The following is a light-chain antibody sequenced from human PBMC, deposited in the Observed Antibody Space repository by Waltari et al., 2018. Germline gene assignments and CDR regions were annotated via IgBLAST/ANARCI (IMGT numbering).Light chain of an antibody. CDR2: QAT. CDR3: CSYTGSSTSYG. V-gene: IGLV2-23*01. Sequence: QSALSQPASVSGSSGPSPTITCTGASTDLASYNLVAWNQHHPNRAPKLIIYQATKRPSRISHRFSGAKSGASASLRISVLQADDEADYYGCSYTGSSTSYGCGGGTKVTVL. J-gene: IGLJ1*01. CDR1: STDLASYNL.